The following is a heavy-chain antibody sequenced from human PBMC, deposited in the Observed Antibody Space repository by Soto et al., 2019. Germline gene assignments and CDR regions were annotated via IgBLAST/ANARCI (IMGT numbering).Heavy chain of an antibody. V-gene: IGHV4-31*03. CDR1: GGSFSSGGYY. CDR2: IYYSGRA. D-gene: IGHD2-8*02. Sequence: QLQLQESGPGLVKPSQTLSLACTVSGGSFSSGGYYWSWIRQLPGNGLERIGYIYYSGRAYYHPALKTRFTISLDTSKSQLSLKLSSVTAAVTAVYYCARATSFSGHHGYWGQGTLVTVSS. J-gene: IGHJ4*02. CDR3: ARATSFSGHHGY.